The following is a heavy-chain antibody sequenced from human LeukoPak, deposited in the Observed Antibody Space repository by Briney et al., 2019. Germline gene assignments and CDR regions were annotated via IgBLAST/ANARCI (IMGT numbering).Heavy chain of an antibody. J-gene: IGHJ4*02. Sequence: ASVKVSCKASGYTLSRQYMHWVRQAPGQGLEWMGIINPSGGTTTYAQKLQGRVTMTTDTSTSTAYMELRSLRSDDTAVYYCARDSIAVAGTGIDYWGQGTLVTVSS. V-gene: IGHV1-46*01. CDR3: ARDSIAVAGTGIDY. CDR2: INPSGGTT. CDR1: GYTLSRQY. D-gene: IGHD6-19*01.